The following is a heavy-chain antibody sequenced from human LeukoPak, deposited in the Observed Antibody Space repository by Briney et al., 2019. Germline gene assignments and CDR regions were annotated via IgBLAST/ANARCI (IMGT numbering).Heavy chain of an antibody. V-gene: IGHV4-30-2*01. CDR2: IYHSGST. D-gene: IGHD3-16*02. CDR3: ARSSYDYVWGSDRSNWFDP. CDR1: GGSISRGGYS. Sequence: SETLSLTCAVSGGSISRGGYSWTWIRQPPGTGLEWIGNIYHSGSTYYKPSLQSRVTMSIDKSKNQFSLKLNSVTAADTAVYYCARSSYDYVWGSDRSNWFDPWGQGTLVTVSS. J-gene: IGHJ5*02.